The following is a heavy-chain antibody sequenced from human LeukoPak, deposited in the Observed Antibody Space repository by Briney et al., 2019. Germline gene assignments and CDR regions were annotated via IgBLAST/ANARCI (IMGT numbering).Heavy chain of an antibody. J-gene: IGHJ3*02. CDR2: SYYSGGT. CDR1: GGSLNNYY. CDR3: ASQYSYGYWNAFDI. D-gene: IGHD5-18*01. V-gene: IGHV4-59*08. Sequence: SETLSLTCTVSGGSLNNYYWGWIRQAAGRGLEWIAYSYYSGGTNYNSSLKSRVTISVDTSKNQFSLKLSSVTAADTAVYYCASQYSYGYWNAFDIWGQGTMVTVSS.